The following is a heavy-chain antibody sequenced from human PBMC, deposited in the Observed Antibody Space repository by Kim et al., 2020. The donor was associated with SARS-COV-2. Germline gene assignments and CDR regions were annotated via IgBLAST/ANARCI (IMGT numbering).Heavy chain of an antibody. Sequence: GGSLRLSCVASGFSFSTYAMAWVRQAPGKGLEWVSDIYASGDTTHYADSVKGRFTISRDDSKSTVYLQMNSLRAEDTAVYYCTRYCGGGCFPGIHWGQGT. CDR3: TRYCGGGCFPGIH. CDR1: GFSFSTYA. CDR2: IYASGDTT. D-gene: IGHD2-21*02. V-gene: IGHV3-23*01. J-gene: IGHJ4*02.